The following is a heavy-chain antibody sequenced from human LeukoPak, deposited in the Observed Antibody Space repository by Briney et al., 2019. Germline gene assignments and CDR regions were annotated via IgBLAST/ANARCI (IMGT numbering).Heavy chain of an antibody. CDR2: IYYSGST. J-gene: IGHJ4*02. CDR1: GGSISSSSCY. V-gene: IGHV4-39*01. D-gene: IGHD3/OR15-3a*01. CDR3: ARHWTGYRQYYFDY. Sequence: PSETLSLTCTVSGGSISSSSCYWGWIRQPPGKGLEWIGSIYYSGSTYYNPSLKSRVTISVDTSKNQFSLKLSSVTAADTAVYYCARHWTGYRQYYFDYWGQGTLVTVSS.